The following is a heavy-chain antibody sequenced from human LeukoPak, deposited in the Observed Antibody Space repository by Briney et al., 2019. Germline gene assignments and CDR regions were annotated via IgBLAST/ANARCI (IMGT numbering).Heavy chain of an antibody. CDR3: AREAGYNNTWLVNGH. CDR1: GYTFTAYY. D-gene: IGHD6-13*01. J-gene: IGHJ4*02. V-gene: IGHV1-2*06. Sequence: ASVKVSCKASGYTFTAYYMHWVRQAPGQGLEWMGRINPNSGGTHYAQKFQGRVTLTRDTSSTTVYMELRSLRSDDTAVYYCAREAGYNNTWLVNGHWGQGTLVTVSS. CDR2: INPNSGGT.